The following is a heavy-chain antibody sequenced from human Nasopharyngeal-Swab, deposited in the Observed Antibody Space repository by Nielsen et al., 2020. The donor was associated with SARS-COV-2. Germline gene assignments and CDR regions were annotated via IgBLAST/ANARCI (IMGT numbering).Heavy chain of an antibody. CDR3: AKEVYYDSSGYSVAYWYFDL. CDR2: ISWNSGSI. V-gene: IGHV3-9*01. J-gene: IGHJ2*01. D-gene: IGHD3-22*01. Sequence: SLKISCAASGFTFDDYAMHWVRQAPGKGLEWVSGISWNSGSIGYADSAKGRFTISRDNAKNSLYLQMNSLRAEDTALYYCAKEVYYDSSGYSVAYWYFDLWGRGTLVTVSS. CDR1: GFTFDDYA.